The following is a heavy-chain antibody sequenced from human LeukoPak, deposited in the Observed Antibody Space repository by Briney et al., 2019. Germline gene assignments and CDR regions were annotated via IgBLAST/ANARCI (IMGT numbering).Heavy chain of an antibody. D-gene: IGHD2-15*01. CDR1: GYTFTSYG. V-gene: IGHV1-18*01. J-gene: IGHJ4*02. Sequence: ASVKVSCKASGYTFTSYGISWVRQAPGQGLEWMGWISAYNGNTNYAQKLQGRVTMTTDTSTSTAYMELRSLRSDDTAVYYCARGARGYCSGGSCYSAYWGQGTLVTVSS. CDR2: ISAYNGNT. CDR3: ARGARGYCSGGSCYSAY.